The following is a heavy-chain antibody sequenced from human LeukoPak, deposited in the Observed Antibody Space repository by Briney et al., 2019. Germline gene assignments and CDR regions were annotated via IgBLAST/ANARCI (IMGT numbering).Heavy chain of an antibody. CDR2: ISYDGSNK. D-gene: IGHD1-26*01. V-gene: IGHV3-30-3*01. CDR1: GFTFSSYA. Sequence: PGGSLRLSCAASGFTFSSYAMHWVRQAPGKGLEWVAVISYDGSNKYYADSVKGRFTISRDNSKNTLYLQMNSLRAEDTAVYYCARDPQGGATTGFLDYWGQGTLVTVSS. CDR3: ARDPQGGATTGFLDY. J-gene: IGHJ4*02.